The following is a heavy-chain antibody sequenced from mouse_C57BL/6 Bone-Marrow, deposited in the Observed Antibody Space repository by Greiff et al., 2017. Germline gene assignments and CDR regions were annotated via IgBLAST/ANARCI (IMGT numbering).Heavy chain of an antibody. CDR2: IYPTSGRT. CDR3: ARSGPLGRSFDY. CDR1: GYTFTSYW. D-gene: IGHD4-1*01. Sequence: VQLQQPGAELVKPGASVKMSCKASGYTFTSYWITWVKQRPGQGLEWIGDIYPTSGRTNYNEKSKSKAILTVDTASNTAYMQLSSLTSDDSAVFYCARSGPLGRSFDYWGQGTTLTVSS. J-gene: IGHJ2*01. V-gene: IGHV1-55*01.